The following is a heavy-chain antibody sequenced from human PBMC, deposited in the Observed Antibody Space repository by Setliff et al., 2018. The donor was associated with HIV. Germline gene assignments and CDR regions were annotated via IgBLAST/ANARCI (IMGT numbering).Heavy chain of an antibody. V-gene: IGHV4-39*07. CDR2: IYYDGRT. J-gene: IGHJ6*03. CDR1: GGSIRTGAYY. D-gene: IGHD1-1*01. CDR3: ARFQAWQSGRRGGYYYYMDV. Sequence: SETLSLTCTVSGGSIRTGAYYWGWIRQPPGKGLEWIGSIYYDGRTFYKPSLKSRITMSVDMSRNQFSLVLSSVTAADTAVYYCARFQAWQSGRRGGYYYYMDVWGKGTTVTVSS.